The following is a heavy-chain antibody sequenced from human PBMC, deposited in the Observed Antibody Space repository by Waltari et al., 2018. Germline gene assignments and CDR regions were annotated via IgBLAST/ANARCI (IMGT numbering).Heavy chain of an antibody. D-gene: IGHD4-17*01. CDR3: ARSDSDYGDYDLFDY. CDR2: ISGSGGST. J-gene: IGHJ4*02. Sequence: EVQLVESGGGLVQPGGSLSLSCAASGFPFSSYAMSWVRQAPGKGLEWVSAISGSGGSTYYADSVKGRFTISRDNSKNTLYLQMNSLRAEDTAVYYCARSDSDYGDYDLFDYWGQGTLVTVSS. CDR1: GFPFSSYA. V-gene: IGHV3-23*04.